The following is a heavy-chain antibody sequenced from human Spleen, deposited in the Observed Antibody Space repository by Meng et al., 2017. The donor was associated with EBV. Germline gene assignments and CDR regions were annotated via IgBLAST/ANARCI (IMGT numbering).Heavy chain of an antibody. D-gene: IGHD2-8*02. CDR2: IIPTFGTT. CDR1: GGTFSSHV. CDR3: AAGALRYCTGGACFSYFDS. V-gene: IGHV1-69*06. Sequence: QVQQAQSGAAVKTPGSSVKVPCKASGGTFSSHVISWVRQAPGQGPEWMGGIIPTFGTTDYAQKFQGRVTITADKSTSTAYMDLSRLRSEDTAVYYCAAGALRYCTGGACFSYFDSWGQGTLVTVAS. J-gene: IGHJ4*02.